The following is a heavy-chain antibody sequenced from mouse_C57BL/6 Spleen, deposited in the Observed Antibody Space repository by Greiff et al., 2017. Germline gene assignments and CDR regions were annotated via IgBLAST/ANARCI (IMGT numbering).Heavy chain of an antibody. CDR2: IYPGDGDT. V-gene: IGHV1-80*01. Sequence: VQGVESGAELVKPGASVKISCKASGYAFSSYWMNWVKQRPGKGLEWIGQIYPGDGDTNYNGKFKGKATLTADKSSSTAYMQLSSLTSEDSAVYFCARDGSSRYFDVWGTGTTVTVSS. CDR1: GYAFSSYW. J-gene: IGHJ1*03. D-gene: IGHD1-1*01. CDR3: ARDGSSRYFDV.